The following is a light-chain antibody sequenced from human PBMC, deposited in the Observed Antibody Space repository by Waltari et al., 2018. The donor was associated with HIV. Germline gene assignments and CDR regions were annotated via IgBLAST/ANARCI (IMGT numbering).Light chain of an antibody. V-gene: IGLV3-19*01. CDR3: NSRDSSGNHVV. CDR1: SLRSSS. Sequence: SSELTQDPAVSVALGQTVRITCHGDSLRSSSASWYHQKPGPAPVLVIYDKNNRPSGIPDRFSGSSSGNTASLTITGAQAEDEADYYCNSRDSSGNHVVFGGGTKLTVL. CDR2: DKN. J-gene: IGLJ2*01.